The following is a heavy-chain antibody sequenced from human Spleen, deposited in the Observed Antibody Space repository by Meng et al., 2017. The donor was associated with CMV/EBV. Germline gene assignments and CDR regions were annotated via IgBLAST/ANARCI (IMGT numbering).Heavy chain of an antibody. V-gene: IGHV3-23*01. J-gene: IGHJ4*01. CDR1: FSGYA. Sequence: FSGYAMSWVRQAPGKGLEWVSAITETGGSKYYADSVKGRFTISRDNSKHTLYLQMNSLRTEDTALYYCAKEGLLRDRGGFYPLYYFDTGATEPWSPSPQ. CDR3: AKEGLLRDRGGFYPLYYFDT. D-gene: IGHD3-22*01. CDR2: ITETGGSK.